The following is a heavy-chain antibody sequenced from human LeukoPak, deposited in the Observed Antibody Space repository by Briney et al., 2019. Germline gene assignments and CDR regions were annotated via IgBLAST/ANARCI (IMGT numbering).Heavy chain of an antibody. CDR1: GGSTSSYY. J-gene: IGHJ5*02. D-gene: IGHD6-13*01. CDR3: ARAFSSSWYWNWFDP. V-gene: IGHV4-4*07. CDR2: IYTSGST. Sequence: PSETLSLTCTVSGGSTSSYYCSWIRQPAGKGLEWIGGIYTSGSTNYNPSLKSRVTMSVDTSKNQFSLKLSSVTAADTAVYYCARAFSSSWYWNWFDPWGQGTLVTVSS.